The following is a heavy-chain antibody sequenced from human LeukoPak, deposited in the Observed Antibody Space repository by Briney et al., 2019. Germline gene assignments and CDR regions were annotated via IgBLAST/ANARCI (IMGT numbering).Heavy chain of an antibody. V-gene: IGHV5-51*01. CDR2: IYPGDSDT. J-gene: IGHJ4*02. CDR3: ARRGRGYYYDSSGYYYVDY. Sequence: GESLKISCKGSGYSFTSYWIGWVRQMPGKGLEWMGIIYPGDSDTRYSPSFQGQVNISDDKSISTAYLQWSSLKASDTAMYYCARRGRGYYYDSSGYYYVDYWGQGTLVTVSS. D-gene: IGHD3-22*01. CDR1: GYSFTSYW.